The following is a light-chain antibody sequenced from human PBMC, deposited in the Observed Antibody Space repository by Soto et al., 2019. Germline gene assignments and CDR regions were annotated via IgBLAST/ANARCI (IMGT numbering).Light chain of an antibody. V-gene: IGKV3-20*01. CDR3: QQYGSSPS. CDR1: QGVSSSY. CDR2: GAS. Sequence: EIVLTQSPGTLSLSPGERATLSCRASQGVSSSYLAWYRQRPSQAPRLLIYGASIRATGITDRFSGSGSGTAFTLTSSRLEHEDFAVFYCQQYGSSPSFGPGTKVDIK. J-gene: IGKJ3*01.